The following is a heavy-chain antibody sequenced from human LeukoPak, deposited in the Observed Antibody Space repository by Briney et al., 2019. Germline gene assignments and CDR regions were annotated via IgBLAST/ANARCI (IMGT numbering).Heavy chain of an antibody. CDR2: INPNSGGT. V-gene: IGHV1-2*02. Sequence: ASVKVSCKASGYTFAGYYMHWVRQAPGQGLEWMGWINPNSGGTNYAQKFQGRVTMTRDTSISTAYMELSRLRSDDTAVYYCARDSHNWNYSGFDPWGQGTLVTVSS. CDR1: GYTFAGYY. J-gene: IGHJ5*02. CDR3: ARDSHNWNYSGFDP. D-gene: IGHD1-7*01.